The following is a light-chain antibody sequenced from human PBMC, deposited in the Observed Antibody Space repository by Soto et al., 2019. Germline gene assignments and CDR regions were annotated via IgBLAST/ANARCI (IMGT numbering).Light chain of an antibody. CDR1: QSISSW. J-gene: IGKJ1*01. Sequence: DIQMTQSPSTLSASVGDRVTITCRASQSISSWLAWYQQKPGKATKLLLSKASSLESGVPSRFSGSGSGTEFSLTISSLQPDDFATDYCQQYNSYAWTVGQGTKVDIK. V-gene: IGKV1-5*03. CDR3: QQYNSYAWT. CDR2: KAS.